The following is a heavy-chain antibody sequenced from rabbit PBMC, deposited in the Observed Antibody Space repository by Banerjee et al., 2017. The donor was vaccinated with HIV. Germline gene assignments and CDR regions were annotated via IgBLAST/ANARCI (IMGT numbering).Heavy chain of an antibody. V-gene: IGHV1S45*01. CDR3: ARDLVGVIGWNFNS. D-gene: IGHD1-1*01. J-gene: IGHJ4*01. Sequence: QEQLVESGGGLVKPEGSLTLTCTASGFSFSNSYYICWVRQAPGKGLEWIACIYTSSGFTYSASWAKGRFTISRTASTTVTLQTTRLTAADTVSYFCARDLVGVIGWNFNSWGPGTLVTVS. CDR2: IYTSSGFT. CDR1: GFSFSNSYY.